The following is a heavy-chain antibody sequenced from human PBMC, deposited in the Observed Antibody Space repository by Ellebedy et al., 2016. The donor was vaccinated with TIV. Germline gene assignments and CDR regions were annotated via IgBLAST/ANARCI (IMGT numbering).Heavy chain of an antibody. D-gene: IGHD6-19*01. CDR2: ISNSGDTT. J-gene: IGHJ4*01. CDR3: AKGGGWLYYLDY. Sequence: GESLKISCAASGFTFSTFAMHWVRQAPGKGLEWGSAISNSGDTTYNADSVKARFTISRDNSKNTLYLQVNSLRAEETAVYYCAKGGGWLYYLDYWGHGTLVTVSS. V-gene: IGHV3-23*01. CDR1: GFTFSTFA.